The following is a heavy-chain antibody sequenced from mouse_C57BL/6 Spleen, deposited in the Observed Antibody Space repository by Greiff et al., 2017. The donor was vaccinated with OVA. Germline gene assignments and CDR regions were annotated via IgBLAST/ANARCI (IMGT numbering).Heavy chain of an antibody. CDR1: GYTFTSYW. CDR2: IYPGNSDT. V-gene: IGHV1-5*01. J-gene: IGHJ3*01. CDR3: TIGTVVAYEGFAY. D-gene: IGHD1-1*01. Sequence: VQLQQSGTVLARPGASVKMSCKTSGYTFTSYWMHWVKQRPGQGLEWIGAIYPGNSDTSYNQKFKGKAKLTAVTSASTAYMELSSLTNEDSAVYYCTIGTVVAYEGFAYWGQGTLVTVSA.